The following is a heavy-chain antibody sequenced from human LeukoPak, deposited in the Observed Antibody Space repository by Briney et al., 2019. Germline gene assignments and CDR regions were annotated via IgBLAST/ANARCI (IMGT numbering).Heavy chain of an antibody. CDR3: ARVPELYYFDY. CDR1: GFTFSSYA. D-gene: IGHD1-14*01. V-gene: IGHV3-30*04. CDR2: ISYDGSNK. J-gene: IGHJ4*02. Sequence: GRSLRLSCAASGFTFSSYAMHWVRQAPGKGLEWVAVISYDGSNKYYADSVKGRFTISRDNSKNTLYLQMNSLRAEDTAVYYCARVPELYYFDYWDQGTLVTVSS.